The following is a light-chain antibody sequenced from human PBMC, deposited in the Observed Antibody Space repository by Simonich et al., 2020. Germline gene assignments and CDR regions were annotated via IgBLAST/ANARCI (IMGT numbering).Light chain of an antibody. CDR2: YNN. V-gene: IGLV1-51*01. J-gene: IGLJ2*01. CDR1: SSNIGNNN. CDR3: GTWDSSLSAVV. Sequence: QSVLTQPPSVSAAPGQKVTISCSGSSSNIGNNNVSWYQQLPGTAPNLLIYYNNKRPSGIPDRFSGSKSGTSATLSITGLQTGDEADYYCGTWDSSLSAVVFGGGTKLTVL.